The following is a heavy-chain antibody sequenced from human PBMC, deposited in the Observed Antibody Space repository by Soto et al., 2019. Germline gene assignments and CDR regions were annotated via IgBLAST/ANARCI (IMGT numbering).Heavy chain of an antibody. J-gene: IGHJ5*02. Sequence: GASVKVSCKVSGYTLTELSMHWVRQAPGKGLEWMGGFDPEDGETIYAQKFQGRVTMTEDTSTDTAYMELSSLRSEDTAVYYCATSNGGTNYSWFDPWGQGTLVTVSS. D-gene: IGHD2-8*01. CDR1: GYTLTELS. V-gene: IGHV1-24*01. CDR3: ATSNGGTNYSWFDP. CDR2: FDPEDGET.